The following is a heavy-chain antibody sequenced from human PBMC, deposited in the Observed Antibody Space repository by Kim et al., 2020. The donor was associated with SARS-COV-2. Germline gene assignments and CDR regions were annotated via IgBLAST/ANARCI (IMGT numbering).Heavy chain of an antibody. V-gene: IGHV3-30*04. Sequence: GGSLRLSCAASGLTLNNYIMHWVRQAPGKGLEWVARISHGGNNKYYADSVKGRFTISRDNSENTLYLQMNNLRAEDTAVYHCATEDVQGQQEFDYCGQGTLVTVSP. CDR2: ISHGGNNK. J-gene: IGHJ4*02. D-gene: IGHD1-1*01. CDR3: ATEDVQGQQEFDY. CDR1: GLTLNNYI.